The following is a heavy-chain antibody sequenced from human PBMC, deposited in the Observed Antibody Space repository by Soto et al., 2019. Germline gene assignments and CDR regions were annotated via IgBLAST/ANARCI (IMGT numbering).Heavy chain of an antibody. J-gene: IGHJ3*02. CDR1: GYTFTGYY. Sequence: ASGKVSCKASGYTFTGYYMHWVRQAPGQGLEWMGWINPNSGGTNYAQKFQGWVTMTRDTSISTAYMELSRLRSDDTAVYYCAREAMVRAYDDAFDIWGQGTLVTVS. D-gene: IGHD3-10*01. CDR3: AREAMVRAYDDAFDI. V-gene: IGHV1-2*04. CDR2: INPNSGGT.